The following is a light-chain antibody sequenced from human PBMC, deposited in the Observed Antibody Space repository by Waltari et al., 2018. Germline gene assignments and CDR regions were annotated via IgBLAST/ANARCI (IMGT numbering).Light chain of an antibody. Sequence: QSALTQPPSASGSPGQSVTIPCTGTSSDVGGYNYVSWYPPYPGRAPKLMIYEVTKRPSGVPDRCSGAKSGNTAALTVSGLQADDEADYYCSSYAGSNNYWVFGGGTTLTVL. CDR3: SSYAGSNNYWV. CDR2: EVT. CDR1: SSDVGGYNY. J-gene: IGLJ3*02. V-gene: IGLV2-8*01.